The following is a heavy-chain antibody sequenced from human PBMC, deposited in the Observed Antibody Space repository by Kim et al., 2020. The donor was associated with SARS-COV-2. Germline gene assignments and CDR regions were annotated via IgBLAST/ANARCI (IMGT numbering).Heavy chain of an antibody. CDR3: ARDGRDREYSISSITGY. V-gene: IGHV3-48*03. J-gene: IGHJ4*02. D-gene: IGHD6-6*01. Sequence: KGRFTSSRDNSNNSLYLQMNSLRAEDTAVYYCARDGRDREYSISSITGYWGQGTLVTVSS.